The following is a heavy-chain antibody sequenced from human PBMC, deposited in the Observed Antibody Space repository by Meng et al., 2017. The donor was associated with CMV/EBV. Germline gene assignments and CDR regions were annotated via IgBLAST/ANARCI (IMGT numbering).Heavy chain of an antibody. CDR3: ARDRGVLRFLEWTHPRVDRGPVWFDP. J-gene: IGHJ5*02. CDR2: IYYSGST. D-gene: IGHD3-3*01. CDR1: GGSISSYY. V-gene: IGHV4-59*01. Sequence: SETLSLTCTVSGGSISSYYWSWIRQPPGKGLEWIGYIYYSGSTNYNPSLKSRATISVDTSKNQFSLKLSSVTAADTAVYYCARDRGVLRFLEWTHPRVDRGPVWFDPWGQGTLVTVSS.